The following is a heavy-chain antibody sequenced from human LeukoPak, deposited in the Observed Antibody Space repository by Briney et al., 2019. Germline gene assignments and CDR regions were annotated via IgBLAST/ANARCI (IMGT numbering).Heavy chain of an antibody. Sequence: GGSLRLSCAASGFTFSSYSMNWARQAPGKGLEWVSYITSSSSIIYYADSVKGRFTISRDNAKNSLYLQMNSLRAEDTALYYCAKDKGEYYYGSGSPTGYFDYWGQGTLVTVSS. V-gene: IGHV3-48*04. D-gene: IGHD3-10*01. CDR3: AKDKGEYYYGSGSPTGYFDY. CDR1: GFTFSSYS. CDR2: ITSSSSII. J-gene: IGHJ4*02.